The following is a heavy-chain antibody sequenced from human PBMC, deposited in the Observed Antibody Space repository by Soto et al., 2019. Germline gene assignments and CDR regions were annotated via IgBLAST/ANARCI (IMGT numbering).Heavy chain of an antibody. CDR2: IFYSGST. Sequence: QVQLQESGPGLLRPSETLSLTCTVSGGSVNCYYWSWIRQTPGKGPEWIGYIFYSGSTNSNPSLKSRVSMAVDMSKNQFSLRLSSLTAADTAVYYCARVFPAYCGGDCAYVDSWGQGILVTVSS. V-gene: IGHV4-59*02. J-gene: IGHJ4*02. D-gene: IGHD2-21*02. CDR1: GGSVNCYY. CDR3: ARVFPAYCGGDCAYVDS.